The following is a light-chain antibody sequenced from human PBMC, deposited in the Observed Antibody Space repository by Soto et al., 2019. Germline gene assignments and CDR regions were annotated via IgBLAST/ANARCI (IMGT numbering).Light chain of an antibody. Sequence: LFTHAPTTLSLSPGERATLSCSDSQSVSGSYLAWYQQKPGQAPRLLIYRASIRATGIPDRFSGSGSGTDFTLTISSLEPEDFAVYYCQQYGNSPSTFGQGTRLEIK. CDR1: QSVSGSY. CDR3: QQYGNSPST. J-gene: IGKJ5*01. CDR2: RAS. V-gene: IGKV3-20*01.